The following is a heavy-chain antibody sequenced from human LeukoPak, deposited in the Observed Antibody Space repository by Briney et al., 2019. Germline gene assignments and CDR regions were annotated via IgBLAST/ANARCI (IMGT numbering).Heavy chain of an antibody. CDR2: ITNSGRST. J-gene: IGHJ4*02. CDR1: GFSFSNYF. V-gene: IGHV3-11*04. D-gene: IGHD1-26*01. Sequence: PGGSLRLSCEASGFSFSNYFISWIRQAPGKGLEWVSYITNSGRSTNYADAVKGRFTISRDNAKKSVYLEMTDLRVEDTAVYYCAREASGNYHVFDSWGQGTLVTVSS. CDR3: AREASGNYHVFDS.